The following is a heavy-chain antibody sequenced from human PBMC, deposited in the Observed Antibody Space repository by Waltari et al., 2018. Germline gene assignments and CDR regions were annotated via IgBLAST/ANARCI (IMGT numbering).Heavy chain of an antibody. D-gene: IGHD2-15*01. CDR3: ARDLVMSRWRAFDI. CDR2: ISSGSTYI. Sequence: EVQLVESGGGLGKPGGSLRLSCAASRFTFSSYSMNWVRQAPGKGLEWVSSISSGSTYIHYADSVKGRFTISRDNAKNSLYLQMNSLRAEDTAVYYCARDLVMSRWRAFDIWGQGTMVTVSS. V-gene: IGHV3-21*01. J-gene: IGHJ3*02. CDR1: RFTFSSYS.